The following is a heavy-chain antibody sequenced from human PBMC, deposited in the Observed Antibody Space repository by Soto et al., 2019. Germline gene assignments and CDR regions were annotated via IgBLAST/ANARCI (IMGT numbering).Heavy chain of an antibody. J-gene: IGHJ6*02. CDR3: AKGLLCYFYGSGSYYYGMDV. CDR1: GFTFSYYG. D-gene: IGHD3-10*01. CDR2: VSYEGTNK. V-gene: IGHV3-30*18. Sequence: PGGSLRLSCAASGFTFSYYGMHWVRQAPGKGLGWVAIVSYEGTNKYYADSVKGRFTVSRDNSKNTLYLQMNSLRGEDTAVYYCAKGLLCYFYGSGSYYYGMDVWGQGTTVTVSS.